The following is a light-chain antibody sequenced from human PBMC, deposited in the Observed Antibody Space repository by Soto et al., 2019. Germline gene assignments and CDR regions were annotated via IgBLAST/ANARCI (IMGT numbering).Light chain of an antibody. J-gene: IGKJ5*01. CDR1: QSISTN. V-gene: IGKV3-15*01. Sequence: EIVMTQSPATLSVSPGERATLSCRASQSISTNLAWYQQRPGQAPRLLIYGASTRATGISVRFSGSGSGTEFTLTISSLQSEDFAVYYCQQYTSSLITFGQGTRLEIK. CDR2: GAS. CDR3: QQYTSSLIT.